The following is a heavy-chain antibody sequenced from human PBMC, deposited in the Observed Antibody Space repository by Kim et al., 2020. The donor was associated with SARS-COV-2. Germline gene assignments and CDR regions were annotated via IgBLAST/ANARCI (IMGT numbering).Heavy chain of an antibody. V-gene: IGHV4-39*02. CDR3: ARLEYSSSSRLFDP. D-gene: IGHD6-6*01. Sequence: SETLSLTCTVSGGSVSSSNSYWGWIRQPPGKGLEWIGNIYYTGDTYYNPSLKSRVTISVDTSKNHFSLKLSSLTAADTAVYYCARLEYSSSSRLFDPWGQETRVTVSS. CDR2: IYYTGDT. J-gene: IGHJ5*02. CDR1: GGSVSSSNSY.